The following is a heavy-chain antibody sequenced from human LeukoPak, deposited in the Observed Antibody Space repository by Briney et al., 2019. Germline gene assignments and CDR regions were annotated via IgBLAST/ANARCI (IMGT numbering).Heavy chain of an antibody. J-gene: IGHJ6*03. CDR1: GTTFDYHA. CDR3: TKDLFWTGSVDSNYYMYI. D-gene: IGHD3/OR15-3a*01. V-gene: IGHV3-23*01. CDR2: IYGVGDRA. Sequence: GGSLTLSCVVCGTTFDYHALSWLRQAPRKGLDWVSGIYGVGDRADYADSVRGRFIISRDISKNTLYLQMYSLRADDTAVYYWTKDLFWTGSVDSNYYMYIWGKGTTVVVSS.